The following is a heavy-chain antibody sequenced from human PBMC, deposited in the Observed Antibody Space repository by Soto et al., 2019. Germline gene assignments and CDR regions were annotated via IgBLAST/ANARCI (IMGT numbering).Heavy chain of an antibody. J-gene: IGHJ6*02. Sequence: SVKVSCKASGGTFSRDAISWVRQAPGQGLEWMGGIIPIFNTPNYAERFQGRVTITADGSTSTVYMELSSLRSEDTAVYYCARGRDFWSGYYTEAHYYYYYGMDVWGQGTAVTVSS. D-gene: IGHD3-3*01. CDR1: GGTFSRDA. V-gene: IGHV1-69*13. CDR2: IIPIFNTP. CDR3: ARGRDFWSGYYTEAHYYYYYGMDV.